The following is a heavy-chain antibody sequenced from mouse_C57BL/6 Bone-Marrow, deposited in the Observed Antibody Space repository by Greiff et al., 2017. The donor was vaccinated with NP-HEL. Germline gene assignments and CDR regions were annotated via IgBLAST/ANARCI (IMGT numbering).Heavy chain of an antibody. Sequence: VQLKQSGPVLVKPGASVKMSCKASGYTFTDYYMNWVKQSHGKSLEWIGVINPYNGGTSYNQKFKGKATLTVDKSSSTAYMELNSLTSEDSAVYYCARDYYGSRNWYFDVWGTGTTVTVSS. CDR3: ARDYYGSRNWYFDV. J-gene: IGHJ1*03. CDR2: INPYNGGT. CDR1: GYTFTDYY. V-gene: IGHV1-19*01. D-gene: IGHD1-1*01.